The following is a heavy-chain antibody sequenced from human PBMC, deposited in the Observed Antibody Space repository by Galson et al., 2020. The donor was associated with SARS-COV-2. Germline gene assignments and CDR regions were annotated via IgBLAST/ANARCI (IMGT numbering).Heavy chain of an antibody. CDR1: GGSISSSSYY. D-gene: IGHD6-19*01. CDR2: IYYSGST. CDR3: ARVRKQWLGYDAFDI. V-gene: IGHV4-39*07. Sequence: SETLSLTCTVSGGSISSSSYYWGWIRQPPGKGLEWIGSIYYSGSTYYNPSLKSRVTISLDTSKNQFSLKLSSVSAADTAVYYCARVRKQWLGYDAFDIWGQGTMVTVAS. J-gene: IGHJ3*02.